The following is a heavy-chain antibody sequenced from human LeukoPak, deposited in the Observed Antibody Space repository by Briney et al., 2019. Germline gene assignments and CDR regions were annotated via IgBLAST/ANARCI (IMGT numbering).Heavy chain of an antibody. CDR1: GFTFDDYA. CDR2: ISWNSGSI. CDR3: AKATRGGDYGTARAFDI. D-gene: IGHD4-17*01. V-gene: IGHV3-9*03. J-gene: IGHJ3*02. Sequence: GGSLRLSCAASGFTFDDYAMHWVRQAPGKGLERVSGISWNSGSIGYADSVKGRFTISRDNAKNSLYLQMNSLRAEDMALYYCAKATRGGDYGTARAFDIWGQGTMVTVSS.